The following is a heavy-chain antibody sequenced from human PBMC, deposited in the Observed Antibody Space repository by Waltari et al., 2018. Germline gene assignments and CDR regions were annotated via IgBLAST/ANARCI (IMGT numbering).Heavy chain of an antibody. V-gene: IGHV1-24*01. D-gene: IGHD3-22*01. Sequence: QVQLVQSGAEVKKPGASVKVSCKVSGYTLTELSMHWVRQAPGKGLEWMGGFDPEDGETIYAQKFQGRVTMTEDTSTDTAYMELSSLRSEDTAVYYCATVKPYYYDSSGYFSHYGMDVWGQGTTVTVSS. CDR1: GYTLTELS. CDR3: ATVKPYYYDSSGYFSHYGMDV. J-gene: IGHJ6*02. CDR2: FDPEDGET.